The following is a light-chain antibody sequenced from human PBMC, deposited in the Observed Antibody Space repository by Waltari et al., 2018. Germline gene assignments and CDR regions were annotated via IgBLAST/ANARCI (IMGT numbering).Light chain of an antibody. Sequence: QSVLTQPPSASGTLGQRVAISCSGGSFNIGSNPVNWYQQLPRTAPKLLIYNNNQRPSGVPDRFSGSKSGTSASMAISGLQSEDESDYYCAVWDDSLNGVVFGGGTKLTVL. CDR1: SFNIGSNP. J-gene: IGLJ2*01. CDR2: NNN. V-gene: IGLV1-44*01. CDR3: AVWDDSLNGVV.